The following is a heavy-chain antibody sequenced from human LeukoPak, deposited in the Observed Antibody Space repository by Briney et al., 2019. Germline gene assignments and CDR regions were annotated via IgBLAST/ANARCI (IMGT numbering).Heavy chain of an antibody. D-gene: IGHD6-13*01. CDR3: ARGMYSSSWYSFDY. CDR1: GGPFSGYY. Sequence: SETLSLTCAVYGGPFSGYYWSWIRQPPGKGLEWIGEINRSGSTNYNPPLKSRATISVDTSKNQFSLKLSSVTAADTAVYYCARGMYSSSWYSFDYWGQGTLVTVSS. J-gene: IGHJ4*02. CDR2: INRSGST. V-gene: IGHV4-34*01.